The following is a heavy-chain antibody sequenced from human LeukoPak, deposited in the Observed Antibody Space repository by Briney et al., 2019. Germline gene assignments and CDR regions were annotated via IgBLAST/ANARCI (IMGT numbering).Heavy chain of an antibody. Sequence: PSETLSLTCAVYGGSFSGYYWSWIRQPPGKGLEWIGEINHSGSTNYNPSLKSRVTISVDTSKNRFSLKLSSVTAADTAVYYCARGPSNLYYYDSSGYETFDYWGQGTLVTVSP. CDR2: INHSGST. J-gene: IGHJ4*02. CDR1: GGSFSGYY. CDR3: ARGPSNLYYYDSSGYETFDY. D-gene: IGHD3-22*01. V-gene: IGHV4-34*01.